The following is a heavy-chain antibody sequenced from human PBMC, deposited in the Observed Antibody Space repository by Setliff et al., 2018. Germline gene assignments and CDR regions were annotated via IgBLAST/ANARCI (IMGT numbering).Heavy chain of an antibody. D-gene: IGHD3-22*01. Sequence: GGSLRLSCAASGFSFSGSAMHWVRQASGKGLEWVGRIRSKVNSYATAYAASVKGRFTISRDDSKNTAYLHMNSLKSEDTAVYYCTRRATDDSSGYYAVWGQGTRVTVS. CDR3: TRRATDDSSGYYAV. V-gene: IGHV3-73*01. CDR1: GFSFSGSA. J-gene: IGHJ4*02. CDR2: IRSKVNSYAT.